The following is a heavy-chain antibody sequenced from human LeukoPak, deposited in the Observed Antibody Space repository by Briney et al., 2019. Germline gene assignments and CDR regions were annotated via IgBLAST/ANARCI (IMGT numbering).Heavy chain of an antibody. CDR2: IYPRDSDT. Sequence: GGSLKISCQGSEYLLTNYWIGWVRQMPGKGLEWMGIIYPRDSDTRYSPSFQAHVTISADNSINTAYLQWSSLKASDTAIYYCARRPRRDWFFDLWGRGTLVTVSS. CDR3: ARRPRRDWFFDL. CDR1: EYLLTNYW. J-gene: IGHJ2*01. V-gene: IGHV5-51*01.